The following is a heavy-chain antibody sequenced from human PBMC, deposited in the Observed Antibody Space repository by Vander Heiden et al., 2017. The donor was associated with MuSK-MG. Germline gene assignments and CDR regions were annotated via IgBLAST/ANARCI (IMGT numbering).Heavy chain of an antibody. CDR2: ISYDGSNK. D-gene: IGHD6-6*01. CDR1: GFTFRSYA. CDR3: ARAKAARPVGWFDP. Sequence: QVQLVESGGGVVQPGRSLSLSCASSGFTFRSYAMHWVRQAPGKGLEWVAVISYDGSNKYYADSVKGRFTISRDNSKNTLYLQMNSLRAEDTAVYYCARAKAARPVGWFDPWGQGTLVTVSS. V-gene: IGHV3-30-3*01. J-gene: IGHJ5*02.